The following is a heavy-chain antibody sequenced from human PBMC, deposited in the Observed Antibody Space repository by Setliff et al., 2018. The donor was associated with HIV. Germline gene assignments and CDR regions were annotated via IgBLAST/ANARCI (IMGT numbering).Heavy chain of an antibody. J-gene: IGHJ3*02. CDR2: VSVYNGNT. V-gene: IGHV1-18*04. Sequence: ASVKVSCKASGYSFTFYGLHWVRQAPGQGLEWMGWVSVYNGNTKYAENFQDRLTLTTDASTGTGFMELRGLRSGDTAVYYCATPGVGAGAFDIWGRGTMVTVSS. D-gene: IGHD3-10*01. CDR1: GYSFTFYG. CDR3: ATPGVGAGAFDI.